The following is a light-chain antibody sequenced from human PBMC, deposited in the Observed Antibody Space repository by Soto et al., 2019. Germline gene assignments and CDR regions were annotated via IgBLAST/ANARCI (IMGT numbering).Light chain of an antibody. CDR1: QSVLYSTNNKNY. Sequence: DIVMTQSPDSLAVSLGERATIDCKSSQSVLYSTNNKNYLAWYQHKPGQPPKLLIYWASIRDSGVPDRFSGRGSGKDFTLTISSLQAEDVAVYYCQQYFSTPRTFGQGTKVEIK. CDR3: QQYFSTPRT. J-gene: IGKJ1*01. V-gene: IGKV4-1*01. CDR2: WAS.